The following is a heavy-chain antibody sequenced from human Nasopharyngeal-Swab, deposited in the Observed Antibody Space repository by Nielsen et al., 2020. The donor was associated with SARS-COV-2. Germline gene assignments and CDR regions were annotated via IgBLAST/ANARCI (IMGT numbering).Heavy chain of an antibody. CDR3: ARIGYCSGGSCYDVVIPLFYGMDV. Sequence: ASVKVSCKASGYTFTSYGISWVRQAPGQGLEWMGWISAYNGNTNYAQKLQGRVTMTTDTSTSTAYMELRSLRSDDTAVYYCARIGYCSGGSCYDVVIPLFYGMDVWGQGTTVTVSS. CDR2: ISAYNGNT. CDR1: GYTFTSYG. D-gene: IGHD2-15*01. V-gene: IGHV1-18*04. J-gene: IGHJ6*02.